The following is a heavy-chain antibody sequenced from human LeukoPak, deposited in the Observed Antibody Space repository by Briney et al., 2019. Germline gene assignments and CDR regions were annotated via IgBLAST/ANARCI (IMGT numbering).Heavy chain of an antibody. D-gene: IGHD4-11*01. CDR3: ARVGEHYGNYVDFDY. Sequence: SGGSLRLSCAASGFTFSSYWMHWVRQAPGKGLVWVSRIKSDGSSTTYADSVKGRFTISRDNAKNTLYPQMNSLRAEDTAVYFCARVGEHYGNYVDFDYWGQGTLVTVSS. V-gene: IGHV3-74*01. CDR1: GFTFSSYW. J-gene: IGHJ4*02. CDR2: IKSDGSST.